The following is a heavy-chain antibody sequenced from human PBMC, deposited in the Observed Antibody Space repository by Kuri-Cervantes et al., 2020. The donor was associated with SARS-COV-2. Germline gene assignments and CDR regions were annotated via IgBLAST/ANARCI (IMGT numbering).Heavy chain of an antibody. CDR1: GSTFRHCN. D-gene: IGHD7-27*01. CDR3: ARELTGTRGLFDY. CDR2: ISDRNSFM. Sequence: GESLKISCAASGSTFRHCNMRWVRPTPGKGLEWASFISDRNSFMYYSDSLKGRFTISRDNAKNSLYLQMNSLRAEDTAVYYCARELTGTRGLFDYWGQGTLVTVSS. V-gene: IGHV3-21*01. J-gene: IGHJ4*02.